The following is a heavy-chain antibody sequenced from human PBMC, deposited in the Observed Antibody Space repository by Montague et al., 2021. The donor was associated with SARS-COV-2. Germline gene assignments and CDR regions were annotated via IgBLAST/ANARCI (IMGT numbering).Heavy chain of an antibody. D-gene: IGHD3-10*01. Sequence: SRRLSCAASGFTFSNSAMNWVRQAPGKGLEWVSGISGSDGGTHYADSVKGRFTISRDNSKNVLYLQMNSLRAEDTALYYCAKDSYYYGLGYSMDVWGQGTTVTVSS. CDR2: ISGSDGGT. V-gene: IGHV3-23*01. CDR1: GFTFSNSA. CDR3: AKDSYYYGLGYSMDV. J-gene: IGHJ6*02.